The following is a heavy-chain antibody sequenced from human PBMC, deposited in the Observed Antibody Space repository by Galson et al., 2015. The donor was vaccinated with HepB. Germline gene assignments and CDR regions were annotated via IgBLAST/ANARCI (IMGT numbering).Heavy chain of an antibody. CDR1: GFTFSSYA. CDR2: ISGSGGST. J-gene: IGHJ5*02. CDR3: AKDWGPMVYYDFWSAKNDIPNWFDP. Sequence: SLRLSCAASGFTFSSYAMSWVRQAPGKGLEWVSAISGSGGSTYYADSVKGRFTISRDNSKNTLYLQMNSLRAEDTAVYYCAKDWGPMVYYDFWSAKNDIPNWFDPWGQGTLVTVSS. D-gene: IGHD3-3*01. V-gene: IGHV3-23*01.